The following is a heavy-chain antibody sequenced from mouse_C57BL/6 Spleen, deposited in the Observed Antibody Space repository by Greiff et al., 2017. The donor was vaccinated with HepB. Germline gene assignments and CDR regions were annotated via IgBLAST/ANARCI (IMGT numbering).Heavy chain of an antibody. CDR1: GYTFTSYN. CDR2: IYPGNGDT. CDR3: ARGDYSNYGGDYFDY. J-gene: IGHJ2*01. V-gene: IGHV1-12*01. Sequence: QVQLQQSGAELVRPGASVKMSCKASGYTFTSYNMHWVKQTPRQGLEWIGAIYPGNGDTSYNQKFKGKATLNVDKSSSTAYMQLSSLTSEDSAVYFCARGDYSNYGGDYFDYWGQGTTLTVSS. D-gene: IGHD2-5*01.